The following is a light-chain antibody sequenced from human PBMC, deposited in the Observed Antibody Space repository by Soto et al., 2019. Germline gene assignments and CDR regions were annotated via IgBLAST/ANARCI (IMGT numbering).Light chain of an antibody. Sequence: EVVLTQSPATLSLSAGERATLSCRASQSVHSNLAWYQQKPGQAPRLLIYDVSNGATGLPARFSGSGSGTEFTLTINSLQAEDCAVYYCQQCNNWHRTFGQGTRLEIK. CDR3: QQCNNWHRT. V-gene: IGKV3-11*01. J-gene: IGKJ5*01. CDR2: DVS. CDR1: QSVHSN.